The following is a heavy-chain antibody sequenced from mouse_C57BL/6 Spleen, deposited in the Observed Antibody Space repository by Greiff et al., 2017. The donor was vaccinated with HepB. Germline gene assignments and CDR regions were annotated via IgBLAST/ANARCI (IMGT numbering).Heavy chain of an antibody. CDR1: GYTFTSYW. CDR2: IYPGNSDT. CDR3: TRWAYYSNPYAMDY. J-gene: IGHJ4*01. Sequence: VQLQQSGTVLARPGASVKMSCKTSGYTFTSYWMHWVKQRPGQGLEWIGAIYPGNSDTSYNQKFKGKAKLTAVTSASTAYMELSSLTNEDSAVYYCTRWAYYSNPYAMDYWGQGTSVTVSS. V-gene: IGHV1-5*01. D-gene: IGHD2-5*01.